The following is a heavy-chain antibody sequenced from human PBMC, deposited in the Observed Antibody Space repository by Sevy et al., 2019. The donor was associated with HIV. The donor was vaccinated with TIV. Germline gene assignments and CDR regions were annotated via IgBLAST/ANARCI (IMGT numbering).Heavy chain of an antibody. CDR2: IGGSGGGT. CDR1: GFTFSTYA. D-gene: IGHD3-22*01. V-gene: IGHV3-23*01. J-gene: IGHJ6*02. CDR3: VKDAYYYNSSGYSLSQWYYGMDV. Sequence: VGSLRLSCAASGFTFSTYAMSWVRQAPGKELEWVSVIGGSGGGTYYADSVKGRFTISRDNSKNTLYLQMNSLRAGDSAVYNCVKDAYYYNSSGYSLSQWYYGMDVWGQGTTVTVSS.